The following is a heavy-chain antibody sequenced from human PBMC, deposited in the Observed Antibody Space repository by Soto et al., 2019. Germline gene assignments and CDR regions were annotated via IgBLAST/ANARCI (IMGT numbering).Heavy chain of an antibody. V-gene: IGHV4-34*01. Sequence: SETLSLTCAVNGGSFTGYYWSWIRQLPGKGLEWIGDINQSGGGTSNYNPSLKSRVTMPLDTSNIQFSLKLSSVTAADTALYYCARGIAYNFWSGKYYFDYWGLGTLVTVSS. CDR2: INQSGGGTS. CDR1: GGSFTGYY. CDR3: ARGIAYNFWSGKYYFDY. J-gene: IGHJ4*02. D-gene: IGHD3-3*01.